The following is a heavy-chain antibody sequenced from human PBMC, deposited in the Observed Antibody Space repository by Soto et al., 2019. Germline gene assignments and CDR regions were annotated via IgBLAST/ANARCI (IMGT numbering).Heavy chain of an antibody. D-gene: IGHD5-12*01. CDR2: IYYSGST. CDR1: GGSISSGGYY. Sequence: QVQLQESGPGLVKPSQTLSLTCTVSGGSISSGGYYWSWIRQHPGKGLEWIGYIYYSGSTYYNPSLQSRVTISVDTSKNQFPLKLSSVTAADTAVYYCARARGYSGYGGTYYFDYWGQGTLVTVSS. V-gene: IGHV4-31*03. CDR3: ARARGYSGYGGTYYFDY. J-gene: IGHJ4*02.